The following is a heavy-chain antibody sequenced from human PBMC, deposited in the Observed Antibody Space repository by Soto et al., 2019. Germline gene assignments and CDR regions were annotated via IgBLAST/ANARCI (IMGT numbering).Heavy chain of an antibody. CDR2: IHPSGNA. J-gene: IGHJ4*02. Sequence: QVQQQQWGAGLLKPSETLSLTCAVYAESFSYYYWRWVRQPPGKGLEWIGEIHPSGNANYNSSLKSLVSISLDTSKNQFSIDLTSVTAADTAVYYCTRGPDRAKVGYWGQGTLVTVSS. D-gene: IGHD1-26*01. CDR1: AESFSYYY. V-gene: IGHV4-34*01. CDR3: TRGPDRAKVGY.